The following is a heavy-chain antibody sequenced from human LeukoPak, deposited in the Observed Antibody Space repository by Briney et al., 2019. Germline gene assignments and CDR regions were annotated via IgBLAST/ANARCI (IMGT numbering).Heavy chain of an antibody. J-gene: IGHJ4*02. CDR2: ISAYNGYT. Sequence: ASVKVSCKTSGYTFTTYDINWVRQAPGQGLEWMGRISAYNGYTNYGQKLQGRVTMTTDTSTSTAYMELRSLRSDDTAVYYCARVGTGTPSFDYWGQGTLVTVSS. V-gene: IGHV1-18*01. CDR1: GYTFTTYD. CDR3: ARVGTGTPSFDY. D-gene: IGHD1/OR15-1a*01.